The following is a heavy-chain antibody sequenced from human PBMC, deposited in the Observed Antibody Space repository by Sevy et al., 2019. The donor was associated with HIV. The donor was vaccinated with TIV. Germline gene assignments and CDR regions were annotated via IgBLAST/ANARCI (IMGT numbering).Heavy chain of an antibody. CDR1: GFTFSDHG. V-gene: IGHV3-30*03. Sequence: GGSLRLSCEASGFTFSDHGMNWVRQAPGKGLEWVALISFDGSEINYADSVKGRFTISRDNSRNTLYLQMNSLRTEDMALYYCARDQLGSIDYWGQGTLVTVSS. D-gene: IGHD7-27*01. CDR2: ISFDGSEI. J-gene: IGHJ4*02. CDR3: ARDQLGSIDY.